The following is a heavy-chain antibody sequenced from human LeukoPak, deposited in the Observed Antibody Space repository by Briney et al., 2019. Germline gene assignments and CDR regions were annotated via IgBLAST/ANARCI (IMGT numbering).Heavy chain of an antibody. J-gene: IGHJ4*02. D-gene: IGHD4-23*01. V-gene: IGHV1-8*01. CDR1: GYAFTTYD. CDR3: ARSPQDHGGNCFNH. Sequence: ASVNVSCKASGYAFTTYDINWVRQAPGQGLEWMAWINPGNGATGYAQTFQDRITVTSDTSTDTVYMELASLTSNDTATYYCARSPQDHGGNCFNHWGLGSLVTVSS. CDR2: INPGNGAT.